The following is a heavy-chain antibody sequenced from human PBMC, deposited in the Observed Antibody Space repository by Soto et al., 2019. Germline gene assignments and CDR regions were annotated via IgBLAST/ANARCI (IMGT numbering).Heavy chain of an antibody. V-gene: IGHV3-7*01. CDR3: VRAGSKYAS. J-gene: IGHJ5*02. D-gene: IGHD4-4*01. Sequence: EVHLVESGGGLVQPGGSLRLSCTASGFTFSDSWMTWVRQAPGKGLEWVARIKPDESEKKYADSVKGRFSISRDNAKNSMYLQMDSLRGEDTAVYYCVRAGSKYASWGQGTLVTVSS. CDR2: IKPDESEK. CDR1: GFTFSDSW.